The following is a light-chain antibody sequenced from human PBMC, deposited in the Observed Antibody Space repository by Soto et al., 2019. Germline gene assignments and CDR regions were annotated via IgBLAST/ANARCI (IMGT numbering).Light chain of an antibody. CDR2: YVT. J-gene: IGLJ2*01. CDR1: SSDVGTYDF. Sequence: QSVLTQPPSVSASPGQSVTISCAGGSSDVGTYDFVSWFQQHPGTVPKPMIAYVTGQPSGVPDRFSGSESGSTASLTTSRVEAGDEADYYCQVWDTTNPVIFGGGTKLTVL. CDR3: QVWDTTNPVI. V-gene: IGLV2-11*01.